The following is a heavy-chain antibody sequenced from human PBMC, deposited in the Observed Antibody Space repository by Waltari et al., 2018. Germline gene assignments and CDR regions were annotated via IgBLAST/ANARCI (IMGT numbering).Heavy chain of an antibody. CDR3: ARDGYSSGVDDAFDI. CDR1: GGSISSSRYY. V-gene: IGHV4-39*07. J-gene: IGHJ3*02. CDR2: IYYSGST. Sequence: LQLQESGPGLVKPSETLSLTCTVSGGSISSSRYYWGWIRQPPGKGLEWIGSIYYSGSTYYNPSLKSRVTISVDTSKNQFSLKLSSVTAADTAVYYCARDGYSSGVDDAFDIWGQGTMVTVSS. D-gene: IGHD6-19*01.